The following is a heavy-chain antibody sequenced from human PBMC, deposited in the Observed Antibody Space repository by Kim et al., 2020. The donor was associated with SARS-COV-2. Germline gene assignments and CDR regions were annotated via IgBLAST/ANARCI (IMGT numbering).Heavy chain of an antibody. J-gene: IGHJ6*02. V-gene: IGHV1-69*06. D-gene: IGHD6-13*01. CDR1: GGTFSSYA. CDR3: AREHITHPRIAAAGDYGMDV. CDR2: IIPIFGTA. Sequence: SVKVSCKASGGTFSSYAISWVRQAPGQGLEWMGGIIPIFGTANYAQKFQGRVTITADKSTSTAYMELSSLRSEDTAVYYCAREHITHPRIAAAGDYGMDVWGQGTTVTVSS.